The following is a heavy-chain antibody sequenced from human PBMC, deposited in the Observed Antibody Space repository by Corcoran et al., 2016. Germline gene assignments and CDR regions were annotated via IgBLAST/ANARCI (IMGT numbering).Heavy chain of an antibody. V-gene: IGHV1-69*06. Sequence: QVQLVQSGAEVKKPGSSVKVSCKASGGTFSSYAISWVRQAPGQGLEWMGGIIPIFGTANYAPKFQGRVTITADKSTSTAYMELSSLRSEDTAVYYCERDGGVLYSGDPTGWFDPWGQGTLVTVSS. CDR1: GGTFSSYA. CDR3: ERDGGVLYSGDPTGWFDP. J-gene: IGHJ5*02. CDR2: IIPIFGTA. D-gene: IGHD5-12*01.